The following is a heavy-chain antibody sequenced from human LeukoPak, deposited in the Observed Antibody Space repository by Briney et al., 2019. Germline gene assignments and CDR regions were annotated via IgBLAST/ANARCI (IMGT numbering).Heavy chain of an antibody. CDR2: IDHIGRS. J-gene: IGHJ3*01. Sequence: PSETLSLTCAVYGESLSGFYWTWIRQPPGKGLEWVGEIDHIGRSNYNPSLKSRVALSVDRSKNQFFLKLNSVTAADTAVYYCANSWYYLDSSGLPKSDAFDRWGQGTLVTVSS. CDR1: GESLSGFY. V-gene: IGHV4-34*01. D-gene: IGHD3-22*01. CDR3: ANSWYYLDSSGLPKSDAFDR.